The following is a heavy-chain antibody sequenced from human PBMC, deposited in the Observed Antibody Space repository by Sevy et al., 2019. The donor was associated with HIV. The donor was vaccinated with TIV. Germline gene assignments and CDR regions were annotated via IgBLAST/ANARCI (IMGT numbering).Heavy chain of an antibody. D-gene: IGHD3-22*01. J-gene: IGHJ4*02. CDR1: GYTFTGYY. CDR3: ARGGSYYYDSSGYYVDY. Sequence: ASVKVSCKASGYTFTGYYMHWVRQAPGQGLEWMGRINPNSGGTNYAQKFQGRVTMTRDTSISTAYMELSRLRSDDTAVYYCARGGSYYYDSSGYYVDYWGQGTLLTVSS. CDR2: INPNSGGT. V-gene: IGHV1-2*06.